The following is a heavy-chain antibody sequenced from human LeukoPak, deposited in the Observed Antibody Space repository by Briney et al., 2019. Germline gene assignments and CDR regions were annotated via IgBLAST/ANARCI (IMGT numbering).Heavy chain of an antibody. D-gene: IGHD4-11*01. V-gene: IGHV3-30*18. CDR2: ISYDESNK. Sequence: PGRALRLSCVASGFTFSTYGMHWVRQAPGRGLEWVALISYDESNKLYADSVKGRFTISRDNSKNTLYLQMNSLRAEDTAVYYCAKDGAVTTRYYYNNGMDVWGQGTTVTVSS. J-gene: IGHJ6*02. CDR1: GFTFSTYG. CDR3: AKDGAVTTRYYYNNGMDV.